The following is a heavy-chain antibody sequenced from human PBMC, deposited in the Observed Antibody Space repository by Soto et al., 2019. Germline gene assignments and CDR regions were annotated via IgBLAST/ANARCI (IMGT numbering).Heavy chain of an antibody. D-gene: IGHD5-18*01. J-gene: IGHJ4*02. CDR1: GFTFSSYA. CDR3: ARSIQLWSRHTLGY. CDR2: ISYDGSNK. Sequence: QVQLVESGGGVVQPGRSLRRSCSASGFTFSSYARHWVRQAPGKGLEWVAVISYDGSNKYYADSVKGRFTISRDNSKNTLYLQMKSLRAEDTAVYYCARSIQLWSRHTLGYWGQGTLVTVSS. V-gene: IGHV3-30-3*01.